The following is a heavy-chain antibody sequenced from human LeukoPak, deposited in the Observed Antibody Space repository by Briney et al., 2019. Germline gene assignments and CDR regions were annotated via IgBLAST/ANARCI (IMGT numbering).Heavy chain of an antibody. V-gene: IGHV4-39*01. Sequence: SETLSLTCTISGDSISSSSYYWGWIRQPPGKGLEWIGDIYYRGSTYYSPSLKSRVSISIDTSNNQFSLTLNSVTAADMALYFCARRRYYDSTGYLDWGQGTLVTVSS. J-gene: IGHJ1*01. D-gene: IGHD3-22*01. CDR2: IYYRGST. CDR1: GDSISSSSYY. CDR3: ARRRYYDSTGYLD.